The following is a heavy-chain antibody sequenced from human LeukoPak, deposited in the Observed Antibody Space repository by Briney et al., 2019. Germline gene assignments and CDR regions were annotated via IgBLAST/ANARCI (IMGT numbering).Heavy chain of an antibody. D-gene: IGHD3-22*01. CDR2: IYYSGST. J-gene: IGHJ4*02. Sequence: SETLSLTCTVSGGSISSSSYYWGWIRQPPGKGLEWIGSIYYSGSTYYNPSLKSRVTISVDTSKNQFSLKLSSVTAADTAVYYCARGNLSNYYDSSGFDYWGQGTLVTVSS. CDR1: GGSISSSSYY. V-gene: IGHV4-39*07. CDR3: ARGNLSNYYDSSGFDY.